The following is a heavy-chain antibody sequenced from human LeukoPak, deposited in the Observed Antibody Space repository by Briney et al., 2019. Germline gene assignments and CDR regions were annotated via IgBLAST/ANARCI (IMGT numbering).Heavy chain of an antibody. CDR3: AKDQPRFLEWLLTTDY. Sequence: GGSLRLSCAASGFTFSSYAMSWVRQAPGKGLEWVSAISGSGGSTYYADSVKGRFTISRDNSKNTLYLQMNSLRAEDTAVYYCAKDQPRFLEWLLTTDYWGQGTLVTVSS. CDR1: GFTFSSYA. V-gene: IGHV3-23*01. J-gene: IGHJ4*02. CDR2: ISGSGGST. D-gene: IGHD3-3*01.